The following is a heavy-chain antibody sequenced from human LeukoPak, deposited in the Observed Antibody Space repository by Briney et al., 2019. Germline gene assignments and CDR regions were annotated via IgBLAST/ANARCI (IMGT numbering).Heavy chain of an antibody. CDR1: GFTFSDYH. J-gene: IGHJ4*02. CDR3: ARDLEAVAGYFDY. D-gene: IGHD6-19*01. V-gene: IGHV3-11*01. CDR2: ISSSGGTI. Sequence: GGSLRLSCAASGFTFSDYHVSWIRQAPGKGLEGVSYISSSGGTIYYADSVKGRFTISRDNAKNSLYLQMNSLRAEDTAVYYCARDLEAVAGYFDYCGQGTLVTVSP.